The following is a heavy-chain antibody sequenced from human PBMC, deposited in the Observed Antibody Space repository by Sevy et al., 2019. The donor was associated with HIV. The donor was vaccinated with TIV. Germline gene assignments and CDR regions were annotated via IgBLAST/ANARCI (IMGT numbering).Heavy chain of an antibody. CDR2: ISGSGGST. D-gene: IGHD5-18*01. J-gene: IGHJ3*02. Sequence: GGSLRLSCAASGFTFSSYAMSWVRQAPGKGLEWVSAISGSGGSTYYADPVKGRFTISRDNSKNTLYLQMNSLRAEDTAVYYCAKDPKRGGYSYGSDAFDIWGQGTMVTVSS. V-gene: IGHV3-23*01. CDR1: GFTFSSYA. CDR3: AKDPKRGGYSYGSDAFDI.